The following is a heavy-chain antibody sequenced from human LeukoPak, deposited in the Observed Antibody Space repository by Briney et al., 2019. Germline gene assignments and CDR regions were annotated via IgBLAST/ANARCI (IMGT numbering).Heavy chain of an antibody. CDR2: ISSSDSTI. CDR3: ARENWGYYYFDY. V-gene: IGHV3-11*04. Sequence: GGSLRLSCAASGFTFSDYYMSWIRQAPGKGLEWVSYISSSDSTIYYADSVKGRFTISRDNAENSLYLQMNSLRAEDTAVYYCARENWGYYYFDYWGQGTLVTVSS. D-gene: IGHD7-27*01. CDR1: GFTFSDYY. J-gene: IGHJ4*02.